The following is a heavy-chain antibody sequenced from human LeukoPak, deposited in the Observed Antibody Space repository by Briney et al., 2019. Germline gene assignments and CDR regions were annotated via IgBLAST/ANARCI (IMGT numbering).Heavy chain of an antibody. Sequence: SETLSLTCTVSGGSISSSSYYWSWIRQPPGKGLEWIGEINHRETTTYNPPLKSRVTISIDTSKNQFSLKLSSVTAADTAVYYCAREGDVVVVAVDAFDIWGQGTMVTVSS. V-gene: IGHV4-39*07. CDR1: GGSISSSSYY. D-gene: IGHD2-15*01. J-gene: IGHJ3*02. CDR3: AREGDVVVVAVDAFDI. CDR2: INHRETT.